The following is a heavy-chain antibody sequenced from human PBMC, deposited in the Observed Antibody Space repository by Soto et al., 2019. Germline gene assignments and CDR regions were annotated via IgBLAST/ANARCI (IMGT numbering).Heavy chain of an antibody. CDR1: GGSISSGGYY. V-gene: IGHV4-31*03. CDR2: IYYSGRT. Sequence: QVQLQESGPGLVKPSQTLSLTCNVSGGSISSGGYYWSWIRQHPVKGLEWIGYIYYSGRTYYTPSLKRRVTISVDTSKNQFSLKLSSVTAADTAVYYCARAGVAHTLTGGLNWFDPWGQGTLVTVSS. J-gene: IGHJ5*02. CDR3: ARAGVAHTLTGGLNWFDP. D-gene: IGHD5-12*01.